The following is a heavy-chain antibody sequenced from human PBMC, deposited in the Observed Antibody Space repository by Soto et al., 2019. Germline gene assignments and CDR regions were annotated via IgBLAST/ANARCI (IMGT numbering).Heavy chain of an antibody. D-gene: IGHD3-16*01. CDR2: IYYSGST. V-gene: IGHV4-59*08. J-gene: IGHJ4*02. CDR1: GGSIRSYY. Sequence: QVQLQESGPGLVKPSETLSLTCTVSGGSIRSYYWSWIRQPPGKGLEWIGYIYYSGSTNYNPSLKSRVTISVATSKNPFSLKLSSVTAADTAVYYCARHWGFWADFWGQGTLVTVSS. CDR3: ARHWGFWADF.